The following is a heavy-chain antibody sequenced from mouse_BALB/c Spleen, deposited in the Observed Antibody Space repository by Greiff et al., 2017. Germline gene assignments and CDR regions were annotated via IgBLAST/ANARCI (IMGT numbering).Heavy chain of an antibody. CDR1: GYSFTSYW. V-gene: IGHV1-5*01. CDR2: IYPGNSDT. J-gene: IGHJ4*01. D-gene: IGHD3-3*01. CDR3: TREGDAGRDYAMDY. Sequence: VQLQQPGAELVKPGAPVKLSCKASGYSFTSYWMHWVKQRPGQGLEWIGAIYPGNSDTSYNQKFKGKAKLTAVTSASTAYMELSSLTNEDSAVYYCTREGDAGRDYAMDYWGQGTSVTVSS.